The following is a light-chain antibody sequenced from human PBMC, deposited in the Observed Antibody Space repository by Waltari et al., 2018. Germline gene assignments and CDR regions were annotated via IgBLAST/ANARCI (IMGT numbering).Light chain of an antibody. CDR1: ESVSPY. CDR2: DVS. J-gene: IGKJ1*01. CDR3: HQRNDRRGT. V-gene: IGKV3-11*01. Sequence: EIVLTQSPATLSLSPGERATLSCRASESVSPYLAWYQQRPGQAPHLNVYDVSTRAAGIPARFSGSGSETEFTLTISSLEPDDFAIYYCHQRNDRRGTFGQGTRIE.